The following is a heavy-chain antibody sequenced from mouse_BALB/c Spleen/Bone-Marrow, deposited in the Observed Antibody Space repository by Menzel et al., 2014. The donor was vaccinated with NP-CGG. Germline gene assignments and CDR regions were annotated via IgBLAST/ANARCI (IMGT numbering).Heavy chain of an antibody. D-gene: IGHD2-4*01. CDR2: ITYSDNT. J-gene: IGHJ4*01. CDR3: ARSTMRGAMDY. CDR1: GYSITSDYA. Sequence: EVQRVESGPGLVKPSQSLSLPCTVTGYSITSDYAWNWIRQFPGNKLEWMGYITYSDNTNYNPSLKSRISITRDASKNQFFLQLNSVTTEDTATYYCARSTMRGAMDYWGQGTSVTVSS. V-gene: IGHV3-2*02.